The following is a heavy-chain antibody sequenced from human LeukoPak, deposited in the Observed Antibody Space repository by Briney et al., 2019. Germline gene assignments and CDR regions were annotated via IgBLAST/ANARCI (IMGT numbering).Heavy chain of an antibody. Sequence: PSETLSLTCTVSGYSINSGFYWGWIRPPPGKGLEWIGSIYYSGSTYYNPSLKSRVTISVDTSKNQFSLKLSSVTAADTAVYYCARGRGGGRRYYYDSSGFFDYWGQGTLVTVSS. CDR1: GYSINSGFY. CDR2: IYYSGST. D-gene: IGHD3-22*01. CDR3: ARGRGGGRRYYYDSSGFFDY. V-gene: IGHV4-38-2*02. J-gene: IGHJ4*02.